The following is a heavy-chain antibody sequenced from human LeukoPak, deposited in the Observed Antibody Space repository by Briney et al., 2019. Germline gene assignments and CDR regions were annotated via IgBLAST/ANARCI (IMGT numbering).Heavy chain of an antibody. CDR1: GYSFTNYA. D-gene: IGHD3-3*01. J-gene: IGHJ4*02. CDR2: INTNTGNP. CDR3: ARIGYHTLDY. V-gene: IGHV7-4-1*01. Sequence: ASVKVSCKTSGYSFTNYAIHWVRQAPGQGLEWMGWINTNTGNPSYALDFTGRLVLSLDTPVSTAHLHLDSLKAEDTAVYFCARIGYHTLDYWGQGTLVTVSS.